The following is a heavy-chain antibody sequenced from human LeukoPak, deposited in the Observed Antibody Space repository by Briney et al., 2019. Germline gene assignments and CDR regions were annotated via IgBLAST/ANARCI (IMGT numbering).Heavy chain of an antibody. D-gene: IGHD6-19*01. V-gene: IGHV1-69*13. CDR2: IIPIFGTA. CDR3: ARGGRERYSSGWTDAFDI. J-gene: IGHJ3*02. Sequence: ASVKVSCKASGGTFSSYAISWVRQAPGQGREWMGGIIPIFGTANYAQKFQGRVTITADESTSTAYMELSSLRSEDTAVYYCARGGRERYSSGWTDAFDIWGQGTMVTVSS. CDR1: GGTFSSYA.